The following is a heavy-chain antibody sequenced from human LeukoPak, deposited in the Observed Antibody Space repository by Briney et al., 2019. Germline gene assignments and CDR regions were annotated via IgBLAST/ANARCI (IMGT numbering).Heavy chain of an antibody. CDR2: IIPIFGTA. CDR3: ASYHRDFDWLPPFAFDI. Sequence: SVKVSCKASGGTFSSYAISWVRQAPGQGLEWMGGIIPIFGTANYAQKFQGRVTITTDESTSTAYMELSSLRSEDTAVYYCASYHRDFDWLPPFAFDIWGQGTMVTVSS. V-gene: IGHV1-69*05. CDR1: GGTFSSYA. D-gene: IGHD3-9*01. J-gene: IGHJ3*02.